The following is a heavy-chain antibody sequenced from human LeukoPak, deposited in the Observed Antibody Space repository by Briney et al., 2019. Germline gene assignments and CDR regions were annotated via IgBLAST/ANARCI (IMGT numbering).Heavy chain of an antibody. Sequence: GGSLRLSCAPSGFIFSNYAMIWVRQAPGPGLEWVSAISVSGGVTYYADSVQGRFTISRDNSKNTLYLQMNSLRAEDTAVYYCANMGDPGYWGQGTLVTVSS. V-gene: IGHV3-23*01. D-gene: IGHD1-26*01. CDR1: GFIFSNYA. CDR3: ANMGDPGY. CDR2: ISVSGGVT. J-gene: IGHJ4*02.